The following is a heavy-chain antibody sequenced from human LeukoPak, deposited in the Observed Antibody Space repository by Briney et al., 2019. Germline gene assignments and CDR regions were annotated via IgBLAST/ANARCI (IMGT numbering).Heavy chain of an antibody. CDR3: ARADRSSWLPFDI. CDR2: IYPGDSDT. J-gene: IGHJ3*02. CDR1: GSSFTSYW. Sequence: GASLQISCKGSGSSFTSYWIGWVRQLPGKGLEWMGIIYPGDSDTRYSPSFQGQVTISADKSISIAYLQWSSLKASDTAMYYCARADRSSWLPFDIWGQGTMVTVSS. V-gene: IGHV5-51*01. D-gene: IGHD6-13*01.